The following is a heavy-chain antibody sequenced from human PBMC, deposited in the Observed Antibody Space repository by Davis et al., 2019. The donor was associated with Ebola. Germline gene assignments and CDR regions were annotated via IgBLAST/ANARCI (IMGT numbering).Heavy chain of an antibody. J-gene: IGHJ4*02. D-gene: IGHD4-11*01. CDR3: ARYRYSNYVDY. CDR2: IYYSGST. Sequence: SETLSLTCTVPGGSISSYYWSWIRQPPGKGLEWIGYIYYSGSTNYNPSLKSRVTISINTSKNQFSLKLSSVTAADTAVYYCARYRYSNYVDYWGQGTLVTVSS. V-gene: IGHV4-59*12. CDR1: GGSISSYY.